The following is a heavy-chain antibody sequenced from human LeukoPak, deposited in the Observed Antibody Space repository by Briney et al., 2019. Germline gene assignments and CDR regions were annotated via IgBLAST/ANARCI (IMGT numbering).Heavy chain of an antibody. CDR1: GYTFTSYD. D-gene: IGHD3-10*01. Sequence: ASVKVSCKVSGYTFTSYDINWVRRATGQGLEWMGWMNPNSGNTGYAQKFQGRVTMTRNTSISTAYMELSSLRSEDTAVYYCARGSDGSGSYPPYYYYYYMDVWGKGTTVTVSS. J-gene: IGHJ6*03. CDR3: ARGSDGSGSYPPYYYYYYMDV. CDR2: MNPNSGNT. V-gene: IGHV1-8*01.